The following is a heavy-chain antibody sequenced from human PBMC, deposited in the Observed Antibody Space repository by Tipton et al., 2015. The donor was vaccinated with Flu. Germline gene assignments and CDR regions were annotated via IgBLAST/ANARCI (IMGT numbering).Heavy chain of an antibody. D-gene: IGHD6-19*01. CDR1: GFTFSTHW. CDR2: LNLDGSLR. V-gene: IGHV3-7*01. CDR3: AREGNGWERDGLDV. Sequence: PLRLSCAASGFTFSTHWMSWVRQAPGKGLEWVANLNLDGSLRFYVDSVKGRFTISRDNAKNAVYLEMNSLRVEDTAVYYCAREGNGWERDGLDVWGQGTTVTTSS. J-gene: IGHJ6*02.